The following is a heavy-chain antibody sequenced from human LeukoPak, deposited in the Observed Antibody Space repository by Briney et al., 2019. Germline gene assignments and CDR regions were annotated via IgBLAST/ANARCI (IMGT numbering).Heavy chain of an antibody. CDR2: IKQDGSEK. CDR1: GFTFSSYW. D-gene: IGHD3-22*01. V-gene: IGHV3-7*01. Sequence: GGSLRLSCAASGFTFSSYWMSWVRQAPGKGLEWVANIKQDGSEKYYVDSVKGRFTISRDNAKNTLYLQMNSLRAEDTAVYYCARAMYYYDRSGYYRRDYYYMDVWGKGTTVTISS. J-gene: IGHJ6*03. CDR3: ARAMYYYDRSGYYRRDYYYMDV.